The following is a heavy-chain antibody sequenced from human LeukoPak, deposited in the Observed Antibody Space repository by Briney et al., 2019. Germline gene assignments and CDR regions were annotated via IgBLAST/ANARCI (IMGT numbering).Heavy chain of an antibody. CDR3: AKERKDIVAAGTDY. Sequence: GMSLRLSCAASGFTFSNFAMHWVRQVPGKGLEWVALIWYDGSHESYADSVKGRFSISRDNPKNTLYLQMNSLRVEDTAVYYCAKERKDIVAAGTDYWGPGTLVTVSS. V-gene: IGHV3-33*06. CDR1: GFTFSNFA. D-gene: IGHD6-13*01. CDR2: IWYDGSHE. J-gene: IGHJ4*02.